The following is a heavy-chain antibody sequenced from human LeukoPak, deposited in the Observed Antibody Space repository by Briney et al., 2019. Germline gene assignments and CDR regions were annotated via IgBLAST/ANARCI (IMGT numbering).Heavy chain of an antibody. D-gene: IGHD2-2*01. Sequence: GASVKVSCKASGYRFTSFGISWVRQAPGQGLEWMGWISAYNGNTNYAQKLQGRVTMTTDTSTSTAYMELRSLRSDDTAVYYCARAVEEVVPAAYVDYWGQGTLVTVSS. V-gene: IGHV1-18*01. CDR1: GYRFTSFG. J-gene: IGHJ4*02. CDR2: ISAYNGNT. CDR3: ARAVEEVVPAAYVDY.